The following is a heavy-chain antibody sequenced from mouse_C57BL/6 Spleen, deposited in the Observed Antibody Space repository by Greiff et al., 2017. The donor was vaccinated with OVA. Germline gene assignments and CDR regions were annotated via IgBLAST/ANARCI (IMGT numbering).Heavy chain of an antibody. Sequence: VKLVESGPGLVAPSQSLSITCTVSGFSLTSYGVHWVRQPPGKGLEWLVVIWSDGSTPYNSAIKSRLSISKDNSKSQVFLKMNMLQTDNTAIYYCARHGGYYESMDYWGQGTSVTVSS. V-gene: IGHV2-6-1*01. CDR1: GFSLTSYG. CDR2: IWSDGST. J-gene: IGHJ4*01. D-gene: IGHD2-3*01. CDR3: ARHGGYYESMDY.